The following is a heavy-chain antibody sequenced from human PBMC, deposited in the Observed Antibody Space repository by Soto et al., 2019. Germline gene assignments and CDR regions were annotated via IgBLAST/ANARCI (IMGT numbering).Heavy chain of an antibody. Sequence: PGGSLRLSCAASGFTFSSYGMHWVRQAPGKGLEWVAVISYDGSNKYYADSVKGRFTISRDNSKNTLYLQMNSLRAEDTAVYYCAKDYSGYSYGTFDYWGQGTLVTVSS. CDR1: GFTFSSYG. D-gene: IGHD5-18*01. CDR2: ISYDGSNK. V-gene: IGHV3-30*18. J-gene: IGHJ4*02. CDR3: AKDYSGYSYGTFDY.